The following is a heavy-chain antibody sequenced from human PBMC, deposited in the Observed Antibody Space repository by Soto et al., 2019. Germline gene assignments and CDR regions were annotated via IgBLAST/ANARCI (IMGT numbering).Heavy chain of an antibody. CDR2: MNPHSGNT. Sequence: QVQLVQSGAEVKKPGASVKVSCKASGYTFTSYDINWVRQATGQGLERMGWMNPHSGNTGYAQKFQGSVTMTRNTSISTAYMELSSLRSEDTAVYYCARGSQWFALTTDWGQGTLVSVSS. V-gene: IGHV1-8*01. D-gene: IGHD3-10*01. CDR1: GYTFTSYD. CDR3: ARGSQWFALTTD. J-gene: IGHJ4*02.